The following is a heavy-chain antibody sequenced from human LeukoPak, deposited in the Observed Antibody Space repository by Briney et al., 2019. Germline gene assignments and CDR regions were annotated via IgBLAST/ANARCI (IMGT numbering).Heavy chain of an antibody. CDR1: GFTFDDYA. CDR3: AKDRSRGIADY. Sequence: GGSLRLPCAASGFTFDDYAMHWVRQAPGKGLEWVSGISWNSGSIGYADSVKGRFTISRDNAKNSLYLQMNSPRAEDTALYYCAKDRSRGIADYWGQGTLVTVSS. CDR2: ISWNSGSI. D-gene: IGHD6-13*01. V-gene: IGHV3-9*01. J-gene: IGHJ4*02.